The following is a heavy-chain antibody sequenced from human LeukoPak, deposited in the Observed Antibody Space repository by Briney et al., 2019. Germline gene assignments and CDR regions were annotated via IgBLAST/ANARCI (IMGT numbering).Heavy chain of an antibody. J-gene: IGHJ4*02. CDR3: ARLDSHFYASGSYWGYFDY. V-gene: IGHV1-2*02. CDR1: GYTFTGYY. CDR2: INPNSGDT. Sequence: ASVKVSCKASGYTFTGYYMHWVRQAPGQGLEWMGWINPNSGDTNYAQRFQDRVIMTRASSISTVYLELSSLRSDDTAVYYCARLDSHFYASGSYWGYFDYWGQGALVTVSS. D-gene: IGHD3-10*01.